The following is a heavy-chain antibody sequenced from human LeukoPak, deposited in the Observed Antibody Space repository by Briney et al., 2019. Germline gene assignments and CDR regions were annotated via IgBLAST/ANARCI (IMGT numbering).Heavy chain of an antibody. D-gene: IGHD4-23*01. V-gene: IGHV4-59*01. CDR1: GGSISTYY. Sequence: PSKTLSLTCTVSGGSISTYYWSWIRQPPGKGLDWIGSFYYTGSTNYNPSLRSRVTISLDTSKNQISLRLSSVTAADTAVYYCARGGNALDYWGQGTLVTVPS. CDR2: FYYTGST. CDR3: ARGGNALDY. J-gene: IGHJ4*02.